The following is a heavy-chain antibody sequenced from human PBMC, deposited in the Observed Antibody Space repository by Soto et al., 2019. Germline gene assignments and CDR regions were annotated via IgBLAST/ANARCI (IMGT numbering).Heavy chain of an antibody. CDR2: MNPTSGNT. CDR3: ARYRGLEGVRGVIRVLDP. CDR1: GYTFTTYD. Sequence: QVQLGQSGSEVKKPGASVKVSCKASGYTFTTYDINGVRQATGQGLEWMGWMNPTSGNTGYAQKFQGRVTITRNPAILTAYMELSSLRSEDTAVYYCARYRGLEGVRGVIRVLDPWGQGTLVTVSS. J-gene: IGHJ5*02. V-gene: IGHV1-8*01. D-gene: IGHD3-10*02.